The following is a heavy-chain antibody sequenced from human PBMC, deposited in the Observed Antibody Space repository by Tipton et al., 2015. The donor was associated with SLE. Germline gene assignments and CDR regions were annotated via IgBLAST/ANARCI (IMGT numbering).Heavy chain of an antibody. CDR1: GGSFSGYY. CDR2: INHSGST. D-gene: IGHD6-13*01. CDR3: AREGIAAAENWFDP. Sequence: TLSLTCAVYGGSFSGYYWSWIRQPPGKGLEWIGEINHSGSTNYNPSLKSRVTISVDTSKNQFSLKLSSVTAADTAVYYCAREGIAAAENWFDPWGQGTLVTVSS. J-gene: IGHJ5*02. V-gene: IGHV4-34*01.